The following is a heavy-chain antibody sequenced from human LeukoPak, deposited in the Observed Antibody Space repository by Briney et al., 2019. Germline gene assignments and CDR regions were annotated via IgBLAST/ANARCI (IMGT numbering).Heavy chain of an antibody. CDR2: INPNSGGT. CDR3: AREVEYSSSSPFDY. Sequence: ASVKVSCKASGYTFTGYYMHWLRQAPGQGLEWMGWINPNSGGTNYAQKFQGRVTMTRDTSISTAYMELSRLRSDDTAVYYCAREVEYSSSSPFDYWGQGTLVTVSS. V-gene: IGHV1-2*02. D-gene: IGHD6-6*01. CDR1: GYTFTGYY. J-gene: IGHJ4*02.